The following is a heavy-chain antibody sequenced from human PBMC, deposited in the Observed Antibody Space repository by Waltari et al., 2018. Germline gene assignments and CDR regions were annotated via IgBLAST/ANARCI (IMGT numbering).Heavy chain of an antibody. V-gene: IGHV1-18*01. Sequence: QAQLVQSGAEVKKPGASVEVSCKASGYTFTSYGISWVRQAPGQGLEWMGWISTSNSNTNDAKKFQGRLTMTTDSSTNTAYMELRSLRSDDAAVYYCVRDKDDFWSDYYNWFDLWGQGTLVTVS. CDR2: ISTSNSNT. J-gene: IGHJ5*02. CDR1: GYTFTSYG. D-gene: IGHD3-3*01. CDR3: VRDKDDFWSDYYNWFDL.